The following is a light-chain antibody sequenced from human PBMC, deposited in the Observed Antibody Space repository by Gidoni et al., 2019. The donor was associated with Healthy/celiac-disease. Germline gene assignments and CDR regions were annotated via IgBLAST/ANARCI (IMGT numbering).Light chain of an antibody. CDR3: QQSYSTPQT. J-gene: IGKJ2*01. CDR1: QSISSY. V-gene: IGKV1-39*01. CDR2: AAS. Sequence: DIQMTQSPSSLSASVGDRVTITCRASQSISSYLNWYQQKPGKAPKLLIYAASSLQSGVPSRFSVSVSGTDFTLTISSLQPEDFATYYCQQSYSTPQTFGQGTKLEIK.